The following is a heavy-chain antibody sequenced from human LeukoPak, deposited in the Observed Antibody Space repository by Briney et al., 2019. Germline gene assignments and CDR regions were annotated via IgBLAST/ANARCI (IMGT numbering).Heavy chain of an antibody. CDR2: IIPILGIA. Sequence: ASVKVSCKASGGTFSSYATSWVRQAPGQGLEWMGRIIPILGIANYAQKFQGRVTITADKSTSTAYMELSSLRSEDTAVYYCARSPSSSSVYYFDYWGQGTLVTVSS. V-gene: IGHV1-69*04. J-gene: IGHJ4*02. CDR1: GGTFSSYA. D-gene: IGHD6-6*01. CDR3: ARSPSSSSVYYFDY.